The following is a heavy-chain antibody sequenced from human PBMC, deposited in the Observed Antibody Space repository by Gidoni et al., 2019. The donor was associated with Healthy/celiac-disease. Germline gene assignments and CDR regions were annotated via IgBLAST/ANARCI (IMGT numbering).Heavy chain of an antibody. J-gene: IGHJ6*02. Sequence: QVQLAQSGAEVKTPGFSVKVSCKASGGTFISYAISWVRQAPGQGLEWMGGIIPIFGTANYAQKFQGRVTITADESTSTAYMELSSLRSEDTAVYYCERGVGQGLYYYGMDVWGQGTTVTVSS. CDR3: ERGVGQGLYYYGMDV. V-gene: IGHV1-69*01. CDR2: IIPIFGTA. D-gene: IGHD1-26*01. CDR1: GGTFISYA.